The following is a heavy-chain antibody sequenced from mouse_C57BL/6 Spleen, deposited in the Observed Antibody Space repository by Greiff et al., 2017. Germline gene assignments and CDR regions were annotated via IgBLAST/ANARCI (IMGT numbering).Heavy chain of an antibody. D-gene: IGHD2-13*01. CDR1: GYTFTDYE. V-gene: IGHV1-15*01. J-gene: IGHJ2*01. CDR2: IDPETGGT. Sequence: QVQLQQSGAELVRPGASVTLSCKASGYTFTDYEMHWVKQTPVHGLEWIGAIDPETGGTAYNQKFQGKAILTADKSSSTAYMELRSLTSEDSAVYYCTREEIYYGDSGDYWGQGTTLTVSS. CDR3: TREEIYYGDSGDY.